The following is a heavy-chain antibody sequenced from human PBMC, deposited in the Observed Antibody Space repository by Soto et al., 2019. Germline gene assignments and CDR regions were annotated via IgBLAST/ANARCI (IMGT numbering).Heavy chain of an antibody. CDR2: IKQDGSET. J-gene: IGHJ4*02. CDR1: GFNFRSFC. V-gene: IGHV3-7*01. D-gene: IGHD2-15*01. CDR3: ARSHNKYSFGGRCYPYYFDY. Sequence: QAXVCLRLSCAASGFNFRSFCMSWVRQAPGKGLEWVANIKQDGSETSYVDSVKGRFTIARDNAEDSLYLQMNSLRADDTAIYYCARSHNKYSFGGRCYPYYFDYWGQGVLVTVSS.